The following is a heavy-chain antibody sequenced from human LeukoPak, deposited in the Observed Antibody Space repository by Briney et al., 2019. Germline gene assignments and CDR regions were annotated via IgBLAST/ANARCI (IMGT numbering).Heavy chain of an antibody. CDR2: ISSKAKSYAT. Sequence: PGGSLRLSCAASGFTFSGSAMHWVRQAPGKGLEWVVRISSKAKSYATAYAASVKGRFTISRDDSKNTAYLQMNSLKTEDTAVYYCSVRGDGDSAYSLDYWGQGTLVAVSS. J-gene: IGHJ4*02. D-gene: IGHD4-17*01. CDR3: SVRGDGDSAYSLDY. V-gene: IGHV3-73*01. CDR1: GFTFSGSA.